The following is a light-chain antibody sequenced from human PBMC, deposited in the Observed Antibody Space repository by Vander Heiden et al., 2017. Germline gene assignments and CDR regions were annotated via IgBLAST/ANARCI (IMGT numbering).Light chain of an antibody. CDR1: SCNMGSNY. V-gene: IGLV1-47*01. CDR2: GDN. CDR3: AAWDDSMSGPV. Sequence: SVLTPPPSVSVTTGQSVTISCSGSSCNMGSNYVYWYQHIPEPAPNLLCYGDNQRRTGVPDRCSGSKSGTSATLTISGPRAEEEADYYCAAWDDSMSGPVFGGGTKLTVL. J-gene: IGLJ3*02.